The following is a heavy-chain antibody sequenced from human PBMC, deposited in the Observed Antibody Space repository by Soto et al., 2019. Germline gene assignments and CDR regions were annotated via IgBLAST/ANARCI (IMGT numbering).Heavy chain of an antibody. CDR3: ARGHDYDSSGYSFDD. CDR1: GFGVSNNY. J-gene: IGHJ4*02. CDR2: INSGGNT. Sequence: PGGSLRLSCAASGFGVSNNYMSWVRQAPGKGLEWVSAINSGGNTYYADSVKGRFTISRDNAKNSLYLQMNSLRAEDTAVYYCARGHDYDSSGYSFDDWGQGT. D-gene: IGHD3-22*01. V-gene: IGHV3-66*01.